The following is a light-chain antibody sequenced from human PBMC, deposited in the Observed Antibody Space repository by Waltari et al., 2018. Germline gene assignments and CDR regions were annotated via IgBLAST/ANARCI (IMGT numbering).Light chain of an antibody. J-gene: IGLJ2*01. CDR3: SSKTSSSTVV. CDR1: SSGVGGYTC. Sequence: QSALTPPPSVSGSPGHSITISCPGPSSGVGGYTCFSWYQHHPGKAPNLLVFDVSNRPSGASNRFSGSKSGNTASLTIAGLQAGDEADYYCSSKTSSSTVVFGGGTKLTVL. V-gene: IGLV2-14*03. CDR2: DVS.